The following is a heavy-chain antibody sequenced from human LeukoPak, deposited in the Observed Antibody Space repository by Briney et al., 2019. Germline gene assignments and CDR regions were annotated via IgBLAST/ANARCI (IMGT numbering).Heavy chain of an antibody. CDR3: ARSGAKYYDYVWGSYRPNDAFDV. CDR2: IIPILNEI. D-gene: IGHD3-16*02. Sequence: GASVKVSCKASGGTFSSYAISWVRQAPGQGLEWMGKIIPILNEIKYAQNFQGRVTISADKYTGTAYMELRRLRSEDTAVYYCARSGAKYYDYVWGSYRPNDAFDVWGQGTKVTVSS. J-gene: IGHJ3*01. V-gene: IGHV1-69*04. CDR1: GGTFSSYA.